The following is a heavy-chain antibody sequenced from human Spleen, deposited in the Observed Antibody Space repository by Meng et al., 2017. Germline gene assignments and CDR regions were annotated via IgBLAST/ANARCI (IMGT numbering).Heavy chain of an antibody. CDR1: GGSFNRYY. D-gene: IGHD4-11*01. J-gene: IGHJ4*02. V-gene: IGHV4-34*01. Sequence: QWQLQQGGAGLVKPSGTLSLTCAVYGGSFNRYYWTWSRQPPGKGLEWIGEIYHSGGTDYNPSLKSRVTISVDTSKNQFSLKLSSVTAADTAVYYCARGPTTMAHDFDYWGQGTLVTVSS. CDR2: IYHSGGT. CDR3: ARGPTTMAHDFDY.